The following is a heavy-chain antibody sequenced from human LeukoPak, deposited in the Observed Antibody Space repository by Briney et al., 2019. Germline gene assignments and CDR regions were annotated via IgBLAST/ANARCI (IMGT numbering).Heavy chain of an antibody. Sequence: SGGSLRLSCAASGFTFSSYSINWVRQAPGKGLEWVSSISTSSSYIYYADSVKGRFTISRDDAKNSLFLQMNSLRAEDTAVYYCARDLDIATLPPAFDYWGQGTLVTVSS. CDR2: ISTSSSYI. CDR1: GFTFSSYS. J-gene: IGHJ4*02. CDR3: ARDLDIATLPPAFDY. D-gene: IGHD5-12*01. V-gene: IGHV3-21*01.